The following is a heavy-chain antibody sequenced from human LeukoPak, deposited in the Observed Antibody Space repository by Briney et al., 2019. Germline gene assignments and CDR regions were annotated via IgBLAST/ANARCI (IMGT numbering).Heavy chain of an antibody. CDR3: ATGGVKWIQLWSVY. J-gene: IGHJ4*02. V-gene: IGHV1-24*01. D-gene: IGHD5-18*01. Sequence: ASVTVSCKVSGYTLTELSMHWVRQAPGKGLEWMGGFDPEDGETIYAQKFQGRVTMTEDTSTDTAYMELSSLRSEDTAVYYCATGGVKWIQLWSVYWGQGTLVTVSS. CDR2: FDPEDGET. CDR1: GYTLTELS.